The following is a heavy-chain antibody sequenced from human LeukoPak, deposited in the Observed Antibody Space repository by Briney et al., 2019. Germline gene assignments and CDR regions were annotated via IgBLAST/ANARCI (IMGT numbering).Heavy chain of an antibody. D-gene: IGHD1-26*01. CDR1: GGSISSSSYY. Sequence: SETLSLTCTVSGGSISSSSYYWGWIRQPPGKGLERIGSIYYSGSTYYNPSLKSRVTISVDTSKNQFSLKLSSVTAADTAVYYCARLIVGGYYFDYWGQGTLVTVSS. CDR3: ARLIVGGYYFDY. V-gene: IGHV4-39*07. J-gene: IGHJ4*02. CDR2: IYYSGST.